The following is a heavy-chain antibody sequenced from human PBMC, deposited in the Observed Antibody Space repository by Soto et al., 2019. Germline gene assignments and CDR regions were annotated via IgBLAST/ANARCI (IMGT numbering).Heavy chain of an antibody. J-gene: IGHJ5*02. Sequence: SETLSLTCAVYGGSFSGYYWSWIRQPPGKGLEWIGEINHSGSTNYNPSLKSRVTISVDTSKNQFSLKLSSVTAADTAVYYCARKGRGRRLRYFAWLSKPAGGAWFDPWGQGTLVTVS. V-gene: IGHV4-34*01. CDR2: INHSGST. CDR3: ARKGRGRRLRYFAWLSKPAGGAWFDP. CDR1: GGSFSGYY. D-gene: IGHD3-9*01.